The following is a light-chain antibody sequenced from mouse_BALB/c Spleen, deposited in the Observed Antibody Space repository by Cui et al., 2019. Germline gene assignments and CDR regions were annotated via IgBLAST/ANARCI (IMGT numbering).Light chain of an antibody. CDR2: YTS. J-gene: IGKJ4*01. CDR1: SSVIY. CDR3: QQFTSSPSIT. Sequence: ENVLTHSPAITSVSLGENVTMSCRAISSVIYMYWYQQKSDASPKLWIYYTSNLAPGVPARVSGSVSGNSYSLTISSMGGEDAATYCCQQFTSSPSITFGSGTKLEIK. V-gene: IGKV4-50*01.